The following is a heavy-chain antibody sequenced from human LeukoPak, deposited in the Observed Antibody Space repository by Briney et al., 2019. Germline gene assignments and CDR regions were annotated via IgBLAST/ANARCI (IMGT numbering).Heavy chain of an antibody. D-gene: IGHD3-10*01. CDR3: AKDPITMIRGVNNDIDS. CDR1: GFTFRNYA. CDR2: IGGSGGST. V-gene: IGHV3-23*01. J-gene: IGHJ4*02. Sequence: PGGSLRLSCAASGFTFRNYAMSWVRQAPGKGLEWVSAIGGSGGSTYYVDSVKGRFTISRDNSKNTLYLQMNSLRAEDTAVYYCAKDPITMIRGVNNDIDSWGQGTLVTVSS.